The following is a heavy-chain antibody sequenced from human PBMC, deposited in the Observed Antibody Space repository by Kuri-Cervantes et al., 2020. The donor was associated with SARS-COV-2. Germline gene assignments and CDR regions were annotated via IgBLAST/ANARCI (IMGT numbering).Heavy chain of an antibody. D-gene: IGHD1-20*01. CDR2: IYYSENT. CDR3: ARVALTGTAFDI. V-gene: IGHV4-59*01. Sequence: ETLSLTCTVSGGSISSYYWSWIRQPPGKGLEWIRHIYYSENTYYNPSLKSRVTISVDTSKNQFSLKLSSVTAADTAVYYCARVALTGTAFDIWGQGTMVTVSS. J-gene: IGHJ3*02. CDR1: GGSISSYY.